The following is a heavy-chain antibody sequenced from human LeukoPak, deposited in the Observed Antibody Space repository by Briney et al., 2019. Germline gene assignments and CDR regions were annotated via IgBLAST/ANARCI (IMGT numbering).Heavy chain of an antibody. CDR1: AGTFSIYA. CDR2: IIPIFGTA. Sequence: SVKLSFKASAGTFSIYAISWVRQAPGQGLEWMGGIIPIFGTANYAQKFQGRVTITTDESTSTAYMELSSLRSEDTAVYYCARGGPIFGVVNYYMDVWGKGTTVTVSS. V-gene: IGHV1-69*05. D-gene: IGHD3-3*01. CDR3: ARGGPIFGVVNYYMDV. J-gene: IGHJ6*03.